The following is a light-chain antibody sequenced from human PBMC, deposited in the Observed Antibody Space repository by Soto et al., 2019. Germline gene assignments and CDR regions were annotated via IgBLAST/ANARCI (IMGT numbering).Light chain of an antibody. J-gene: IGKJ1*01. CDR3: QQYNSYPWT. CDR1: QSISNW. CDR2: DAS. Sequence: DIQMTQSPSTLSASVGDRVIITCRASQSISNWLAWYQQKPGKAPKLLMNDASSLESGVPSRFSGSGSGTEFTLTISSLQPDDFATYYCQQYNSYPWTFGQGTKVDIK. V-gene: IGKV1-5*01.